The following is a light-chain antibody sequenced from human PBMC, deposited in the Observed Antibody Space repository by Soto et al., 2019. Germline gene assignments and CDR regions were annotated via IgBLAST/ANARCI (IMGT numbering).Light chain of an antibody. V-gene: IGKV1-39*01. J-gene: IGKJ3*01. CDR1: QTISRY. CDR2: AAS. CDR3: QQSYNTLA. Sequence: DIQMTQSPSSLSASVGYRVTITCRASQTISRYLNWYQQKPGKAPKLLIFAASSLQSGVPSRFSGSGSGTEFTLAISSLQPEDFATYYCQQSYNTLAFGPGTKVDIK.